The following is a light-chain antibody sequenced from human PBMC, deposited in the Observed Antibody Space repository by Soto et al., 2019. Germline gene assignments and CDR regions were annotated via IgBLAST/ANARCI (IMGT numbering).Light chain of an antibody. Sequence: DIQRTQAPSATSAPVGDSVTITCRASQSISSSLNWYQQKPGQAPKLLIYAASSLQSAVPSRVSGSGSGTDFTLSIISLQPEYFATYYCQQSYRTPPTFGQGTKVEIK. J-gene: IGKJ1*01. CDR1: QSISSS. CDR3: QQSYRTPPT. V-gene: IGKV1-39*01. CDR2: AAS.